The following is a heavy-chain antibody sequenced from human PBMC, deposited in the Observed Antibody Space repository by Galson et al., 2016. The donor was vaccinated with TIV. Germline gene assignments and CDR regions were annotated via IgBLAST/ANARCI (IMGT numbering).Heavy chain of an antibody. V-gene: IGHV3-30*03. J-gene: IGHJ4*02. CDR3: ARGRSGYFDY. CDR2: ISYDGSYK. CDR1: GFSFSDYG. Sequence: SLRLSCAASGFSFSDYGLHWVRQAPGRGLEWLAVISYDGSYKYYADSVKGRFTISRDNAKKSLYVQMNSLRVEDTAVYYCARGRSGYFDYWGRGTLVAVSS. D-gene: IGHD3-3*01.